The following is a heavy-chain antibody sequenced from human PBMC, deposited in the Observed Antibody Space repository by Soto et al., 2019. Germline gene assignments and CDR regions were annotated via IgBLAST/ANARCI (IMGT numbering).Heavy chain of an antibody. J-gene: IGHJ4*02. Sequence: SETLSLTCTVSGGSISSYYWSWIRQPPGKGLEWIGYIYYSGSTNYNPSLKSRVTISVDTSKNQFSLKLSSVTAADTAVYYCAMTGYYDVDYWGQGTLVTVSS. CDR1: GGSISSYY. V-gene: IGHV4-59*08. CDR2: IYYSGST. D-gene: IGHD3-9*01. CDR3: AMTGYYDVDY.